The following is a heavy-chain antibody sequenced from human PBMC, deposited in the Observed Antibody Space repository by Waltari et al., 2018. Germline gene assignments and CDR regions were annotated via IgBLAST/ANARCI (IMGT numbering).Heavy chain of an antibody. CDR3: ARDLGYCSSTSCYT. Sequence: QVQLVQSGAEVKKPGSSVKVCCKASGGTSSSYAISWVRQSTGQGLEWMGGIIPIFGTANYAQKFQGRVTITADESTSTAYMELSSLRSEDTAVYYCARDLGYCSSTSCYTWGQGTLVTVSS. J-gene: IGHJ5*02. V-gene: IGHV1-69*12. D-gene: IGHD2-2*02. CDR1: GGTSSSYA. CDR2: IIPIFGTA.